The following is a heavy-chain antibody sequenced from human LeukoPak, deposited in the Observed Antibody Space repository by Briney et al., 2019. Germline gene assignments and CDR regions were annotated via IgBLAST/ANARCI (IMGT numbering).Heavy chain of an antibody. V-gene: IGHV3-33*08. Sequence: GGSLRLSCAASGFTFSSHGMHWVRQAPGKGLEWVAVIGDTGRAKYYADSVKGRFTTSRDNSKNSLYLQMNSLRAEDTAMYYCARERGGYCSSTTCSHAFDIWGQGTMVTVSS. CDR2: IGDTGRAK. D-gene: IGHD2-2*01. J-gene: IGHJ3*02. CDR1: GFTFSSHG. CDR3: ARERGGYCSSTTCSHAFDI.